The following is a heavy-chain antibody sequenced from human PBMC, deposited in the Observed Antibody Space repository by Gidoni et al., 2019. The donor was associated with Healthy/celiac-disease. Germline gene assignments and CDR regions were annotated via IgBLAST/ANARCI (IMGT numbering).Heavy chain of an antibody. CDR1: GFTFSSYG. Sequence: QVQLVESGGGVVQPGRSLRLSCAASGFTFSSYGMHWVRQAPGKGLEWVAVISYDGSNKYYADSVKGRFTISRDNSKNTLYLQMNSLRAEDTAVYYCAKGDYYASFDPWGQGTLVTVSS. CDR3: AKGDYYASFDP. CDR2: ISYDGSNK. V-gene: IGHV3-30*18. J-gene: IGHJ5*02. D-gene: IGHD3-10*01.